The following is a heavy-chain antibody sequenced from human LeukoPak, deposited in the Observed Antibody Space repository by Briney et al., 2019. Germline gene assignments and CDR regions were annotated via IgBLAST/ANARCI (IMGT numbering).Heavy chain of an antibody. J-gene: IGHJ5*02. CDR1: GGSFSGYY. V-gene: IGHV4-34*01. CDR3: ARHVFGSEGNWFDP. D-gene: IGHD2-15*01. CDR2: INHSGST. Sequence: SETLSLTCAVCGGSFSGYYWSWIRQPPGKGLEWIGEINHSGSTNYNPSLKSRVTISVDTSKNQFSLKLSSVTAADTAVYYCARHVFGSEGNWFDPWGQGTLVTVSS.